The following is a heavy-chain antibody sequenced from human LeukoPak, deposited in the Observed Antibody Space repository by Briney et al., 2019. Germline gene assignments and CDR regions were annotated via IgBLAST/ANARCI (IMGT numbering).Heavy chain of an antibody. V-gene: IGHV3-23*01. D-gene: IGHD3-10*01. CDR2: ISGSGGST. CDR3: AKDGLYRKVRFWDY. Sequence: GGSLRLSCAASGFTFSSYAMSWFRQAPGKGLEWVSAISGSGGSTYYADSVKGRFTISRDNSKNTLYLQMNSLRAEDTAVYYCAKDGLYRKVRFWDYWGQGTLVTVSS. J-gene: IGHJ4*02. CDR1: GFTFSSYA.